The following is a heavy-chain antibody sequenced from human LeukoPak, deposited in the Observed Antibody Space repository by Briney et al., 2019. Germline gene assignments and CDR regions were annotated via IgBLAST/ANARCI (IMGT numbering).Heavy chain of an antibody. D-gene: IGHD2-15*01. Sequence: SETLSLTCTVSGGSISSGGYYWSWIRQHPGKGLEWIGYIYYSGSTYYNPSLKSRVTISVDTSKNQFSLKLTSVTAADTAVYYCARRHLGYCSGGSCSTMYYGMDVWGQGTTVTVSS. J-gene: IGHJ6*02. CDR1: GGSISSGGYY. V-gene: IGHV4-31*03. CDR2: IYYSGST. CDR3: ARRHLGYCSGGSCSTMYYGMDV.